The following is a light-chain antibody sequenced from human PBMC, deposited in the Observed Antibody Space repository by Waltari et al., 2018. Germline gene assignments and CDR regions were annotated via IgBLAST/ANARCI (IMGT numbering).Light chain of an antibody. CDR1: RLRSYY. V-gene: IGLV3-19*01. Sequence: SSELTQDPAVSVALGQTVRITCQGDRLRSYYSIWYQQKPGQAPVLVIYGKNNRPSGIPDRFSGSSSGNTASLTITGAQAEDEADYYCNSRDSSGNRWVFGGGTKLTVL. CDR3: NSRDSSGNRWV. J-gene: IGLJ3*02. CDR2: GKN.